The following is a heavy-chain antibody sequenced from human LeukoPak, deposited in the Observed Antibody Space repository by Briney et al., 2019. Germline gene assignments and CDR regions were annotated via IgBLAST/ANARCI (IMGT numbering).Heavy chain of an antibody. J-gene: IGHJ4*02. D-gene: IGHD6-13*01. CDR3: ARDDYSSSWFGETLRYDY. V-gene: IGHV3-48*01. Sequence: GGSLRLSCAASGFTFSSYSMNWVRQAPGKGLEWASYISSSSSTIYYADSVKGRFTISRDNAKNSLYLQMNSLRAEDTAVYYCARDDYSSSWFGETLRYDYWGQGTLVTVSS. CDR1: GFTFSSYS. CDR2: ISSSSSTI.